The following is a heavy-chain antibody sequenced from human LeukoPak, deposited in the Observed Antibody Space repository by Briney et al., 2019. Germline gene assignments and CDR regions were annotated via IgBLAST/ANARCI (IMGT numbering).Heavy chain of an antibody. J-gene: IGHJ6*03. Sequence: PGGSLRLSCPACGFTFRNYDMHWVRQAPGKGLEWVAFIWFDGSNTHYGDFVKGRFTIFRDNSKKTLYLQMNSLRVEGMAVYYCAKVGGIVLAVYYYMDVWGKGTTVTVS. CDR1: GFTFRNYD. CDR3: AKVGGIVLAVYYYMDV. D-gene: IGHD6-19*01. CDR2: IWFDGSNT. V-gene: IGHV3-30*02.